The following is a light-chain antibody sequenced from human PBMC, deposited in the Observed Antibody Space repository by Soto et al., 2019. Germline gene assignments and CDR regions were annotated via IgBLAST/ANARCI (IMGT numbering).Light chain of an antibody. CDR1: QSISTW. J-gene: IGKJ1*01. V-gene: IGKV1-5*01. CDR2: DAS. CDR3: QHYDTYWT. Sequence: DIQITQSPSTLSASVGDRVTITCRATQSISTWVAWYQQKPGKAPKLLIFDASTLEGRVPSRFSGSGSGTEFSLSIDSLQPDDFATYYCQHYDTYWTFGQGTKVDIK.